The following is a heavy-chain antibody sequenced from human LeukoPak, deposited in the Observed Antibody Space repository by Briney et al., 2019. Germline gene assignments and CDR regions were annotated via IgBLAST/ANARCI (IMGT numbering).Heavy chain of an antibody. CDR1: GFTFGDYL. Sequence: GGSLSLSCTASGFTFGDYLMSWFRQAPGKGLEWVGFISGGTTEYAASVKGRFTISRDDSTSIAYLQMNSLTTEDTAVYYCSRGSGWLSVYWGQGTLVAVSS. V-gene: IGHV3-49*03. CDR2: ISGGTT. J-gene: IGHJ4*02. D-gene: IGHD6-19*01. CDR3: SRGSGWLSVY.